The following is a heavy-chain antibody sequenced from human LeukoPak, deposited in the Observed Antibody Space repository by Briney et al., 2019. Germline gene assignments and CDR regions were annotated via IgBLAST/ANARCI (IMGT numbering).Heavy chain of an antibody. CDR2: ISAYNGNT. V-gene: IGHV1-18*01. CDR1: GYTFPSYA. J-gene: IGHJ3*02. D-gene: IGHD1-26*01. Sequence: GASVKVSCKPSGYTFPSYAISWVRQAPVQGLEWMGWISAYNGNTKFAQNLQGRVTLTTDTSTSTAYMELRSLRSDDTAIYFCARVQERDAFDIWGQGTMVTVSS. CDR3: ARVQERDAFDI.